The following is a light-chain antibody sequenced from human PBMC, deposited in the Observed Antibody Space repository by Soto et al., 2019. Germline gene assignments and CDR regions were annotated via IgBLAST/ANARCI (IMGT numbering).Light chain of an antibody. CDR3: MQGAHWPPWT. Sequence: DVVMTQSPLSLPVTLGQPASISCRSSQSLVSSDGNTFLSWFQQRPGQSPRRLIYKVSNRDSGVPDRFSGSGSGTDFTLKISRVEAEDVGVYYGMQGAHWPPWTFGQGTKVEI. CDR1: QSLVSSDGNTF. CDR2: KVS. J-gene: IGKJ1*01. V-gene: IGKV2-30*01.